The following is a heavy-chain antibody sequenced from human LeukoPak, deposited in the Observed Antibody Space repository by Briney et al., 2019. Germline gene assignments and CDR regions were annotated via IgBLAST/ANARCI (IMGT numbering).Heavy chain of an antibody. CDR3: APRGAPSWAFDI. J-gene: IGHJ3*02. CDR2: ISGGGGTT. CDR1: GFTFTSYA. V-gene: IGHV3-23*01. Sequence: GGSLRLSWAASGFTFTSYAMGWVRLAPGKGLEWVSTISGGGGTTYYADSVKGRFTISRDNSKNTLYLQMNSLTVEDTAVYYCAPRGAPSWAFDIWGQGTMVTVSS.